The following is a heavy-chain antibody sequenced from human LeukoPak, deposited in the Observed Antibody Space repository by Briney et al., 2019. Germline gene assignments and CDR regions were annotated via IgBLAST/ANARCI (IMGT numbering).Heavy chain of an antibody. CDR2: ISSSSSYI. Sequence: PGGSLRLSCAASGFTFSSYEMNWVRQAPGKGLEWVSSISSSSSYIYYADSVKGRFTISRDNAKNSLYLQMNSLRAEDTAVYYCARGKNNWNHFNAYYYYMDVWGKGTTVTVSS. J-gene: IGHJ6*03. D-gene: IGHD1-14*01. V-gene: IGHV3-21*01. CDR1: GFTFSSYE. CDR3: ARGKNNWNHFNAYYYYMDV.